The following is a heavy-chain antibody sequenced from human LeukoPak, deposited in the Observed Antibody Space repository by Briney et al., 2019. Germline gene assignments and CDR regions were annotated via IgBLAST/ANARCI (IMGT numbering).Heavy chain of an antibody. V-gene: IGHV4-59*06. CDR1: GGSISSYY. CDR3: ARAYSVRGWFDP. J-gene: IGHJ5*02. Sequence: SETLSLTCTVSGGSISSYYWSWIRQPPGKGLEWIGYIYYSGSTYYNPSLKSRVTISVDTSKNQFSLKLSSVTAADTAVYYCARAYSVRGWFDPWGQGTLVTVSS. CDR2: IYYSGST. D-gene: IGHD5/OR15-5a*01.